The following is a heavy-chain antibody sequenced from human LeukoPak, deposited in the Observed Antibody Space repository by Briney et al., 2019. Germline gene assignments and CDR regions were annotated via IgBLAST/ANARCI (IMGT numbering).Heavy chain of an antibody. D-gene: IGHD3-22*01. Sequence: GGSLRLSCAASGFTFKLYWMHWVRQVPGKGPVWVARINDDGSDTVYADSVKGRFTISRDDAKNMLFLQMNSLRAEDTAVYYCARDGIPYYFDSSGMNTFDIWGQGTMVTVSS. CDR2: INDDGSDT. J-gene: IGHJ3*02. V-gene: IGHV3-74*01. CDR1: GFTFKLYW. CDR3: ARDGIPYYFDSSGMNTFDI.